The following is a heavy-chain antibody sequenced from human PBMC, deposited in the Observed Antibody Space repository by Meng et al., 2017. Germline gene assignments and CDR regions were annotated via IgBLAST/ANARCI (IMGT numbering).Heavy chain of an antibody. V-gene: IGHV1-18*01. Sequence: QVQVVRAGAEVKKPGAPVKVSCKASGYIFASYGIHWVRQAPGQGLEWIGWINSYSGDTNYTQTLQGRVTLTKEPSTSTAYMELRSLRSDDTAVYYCAREERGSGDSWGQGTLVTVSS. CDR2: INSYSGDT. CDR3: AREERGSGDS. J-gene: IGHJ5*02. CDR1: GYIFASYG. D-gene: IGHD3-22*01.